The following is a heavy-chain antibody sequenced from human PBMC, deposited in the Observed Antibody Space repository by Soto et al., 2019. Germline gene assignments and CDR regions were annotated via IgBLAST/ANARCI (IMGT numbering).Heavy chain of an antibody. V-gene: IGHV3-48*01. Sequence: GGSLRLSCAASGFTFSSYSMNWVRQAPGKGLEWVSYISSSSTIYYADSVKGRFTVSRDNAKNSLYLQMNSLRAEDTAVYYCAVVPAANGHYGMDVWGQGTTVTVSS. CDR2: ISSSSTI. CDR1: GFTFSSYS. J-gene: IGHJ6*02. CDR3: AVVPAANGHYGMDV. D-gene: IGHD2-2*01.